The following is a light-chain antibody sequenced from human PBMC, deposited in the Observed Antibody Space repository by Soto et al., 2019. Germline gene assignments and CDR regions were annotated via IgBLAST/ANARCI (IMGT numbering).Light chain of an antibody. CDR1: ISDVGSYNY. J-gene: IGLJ1*01. V-gene: IGLV2-14*03. Sequence: QSVLTQPAAVSGSPGQSITISCTGTISDVGSYNYVSWYQQYPGKAPKLMIYDVSTRPSGVSDRFSGSKSGNTASLTISGRRAEYEADYYCGSYTTSSNYVFGTGTKLTVL. CDR3: GSYTTSSNYV. CDR2: DVS.